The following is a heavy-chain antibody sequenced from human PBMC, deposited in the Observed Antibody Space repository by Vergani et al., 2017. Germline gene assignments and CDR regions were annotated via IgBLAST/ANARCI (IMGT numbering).Heavy chain of an antibody. V-gene: IGHV3-15*01. CDR1: GITFKNAW. CDR2: IRSKNDGGTA. CDR3: YTDYHDY. J-gene: IGHJ4*02. D-gene: IGHD2-2*02. Sequence: EVKVVESGGGLIKPGGCLRLSCVVAGITFKNAWLNWVRQAPGKGLEWIGRIRSKNDGGTADYAAPLKGRFTISRDDSKDSAFLLVNNLKTEDTAVYFCYTDYHDYWGQGTLVTVSS.